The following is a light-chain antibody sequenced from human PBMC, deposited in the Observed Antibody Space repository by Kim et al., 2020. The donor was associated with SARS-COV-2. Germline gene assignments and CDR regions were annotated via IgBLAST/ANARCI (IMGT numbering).Light chain of an antibody. CDR2: GTS. Sequence: SPGDPATRSCGASQPLSPTFLAWYQQNPGQAPRLLIYGTSNRVTGIPDRFSGSGSGTDFTLTIGRLEPEDFAMYFCQQYGTSPLTFGGGTKLEI. CDR1: QPLSPTF. J-gene: IGKJ4*01. CDR3: QQYGTSPLT. V-gene: IGKV3-20*01.